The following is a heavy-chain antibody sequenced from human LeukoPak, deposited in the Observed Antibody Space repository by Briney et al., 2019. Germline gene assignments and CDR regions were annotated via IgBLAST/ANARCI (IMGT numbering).Heavy chain of an antibody. CDR3: ARDGHAYGRGSPHY. CDR2: ISSSGSTK. V-gene: IGHV3-48*04. J-gene: IGHJ4*02. D-gene: IGHD3-10*01. Sequence: PGGSLRLSCAASGFTFSSYSMNWVRQAPGKGLEWVSYISSSGSTKYYADSVKGRFTISRDNAKNSYLQMNSLRAEDTAVSYCARDGHAYGRGSPHYWGQGTLVTVSS. CDR1: GFTFSSYS.